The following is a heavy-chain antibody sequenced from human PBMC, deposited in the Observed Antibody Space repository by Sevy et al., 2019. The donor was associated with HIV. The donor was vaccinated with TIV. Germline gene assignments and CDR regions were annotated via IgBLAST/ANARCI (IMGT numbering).Heavy chain of an antibody. CDR1: GGSISTNSYY. J-gene: IGHJ5*02. CDR3: ARVSWYSSGWLWFDN. D-gene: IGHD6-25*01. Sequence: SETLSLTCTVSGGSISTNSYYWGWIRQPPGKGLAWIATIHYSGSTYYNPSLKSRVTISVDTSKDQFSLKLTSVTAADTSVYYCARVSWYSSGWLWFDNWGQETLVTVSS. V-gene: IGHV4-39*01. CDR2: IHYSGST.